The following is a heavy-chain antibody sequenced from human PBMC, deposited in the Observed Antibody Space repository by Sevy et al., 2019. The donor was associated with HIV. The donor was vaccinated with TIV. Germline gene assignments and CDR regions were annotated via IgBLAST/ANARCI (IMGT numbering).Heavy chain of an antibody. CDR1: GFNFDSYT. D-gene: IGHD3-10*01. J-gene: IGHJ3*01. CDR3: ARPYGSGSWEAFDV. Sequence: GGSLRLSCAASGFNFDSYTMNWVRQAPGQRLEWVSSISGSSNYIYYADSLKGRFTISRDNAKNSVYLQMHSLRVDDTAVYFCARPYGSGSWEAFDVWGQGTVVTVSS. V-gene: IGHV3-21*01. CDR2: ISGSSNYI.